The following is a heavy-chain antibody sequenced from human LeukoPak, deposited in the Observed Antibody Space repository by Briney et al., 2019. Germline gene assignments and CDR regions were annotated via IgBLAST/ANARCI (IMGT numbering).Heavy chain of an antibody. V-gene: IGHV3-48*04. J-gene: IGHJ3*01. D-gene: IGHD7-27*01. Sequence: GGSLRLSCVASGFTFSSHFMNWVRQAPGKGLEWISYISSNSGTISYADSVKGRFTISRDNAENSLYLQMNSLRADDTAVYYCARDSSLPFNWGSGGAFDLWGQGTMVTVSS. CDR3: ARDSSLPFNWGSGGAFDL. CDR2: ISSNSGTI. CDR1: GFTFSSHF.